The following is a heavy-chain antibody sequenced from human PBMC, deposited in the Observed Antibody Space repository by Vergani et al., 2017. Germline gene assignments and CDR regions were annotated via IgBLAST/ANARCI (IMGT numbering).Heavy chain of an antibody. CDR1: GYTLTELS. Sequence: QVQLVQSGAEVKKPGASVKVSCKVSGYTLTELSMHWVRQAPGQGLEWMGIINPSGGSTSYAQKFQGRVTMTRDTSTSTVYMELSSLRSEDTAVYYCARDTSWFGDPYDYWGQGTLVTVSS. D-gene: IGHD3-10*01. CDR2: INPSGGST. CDR3: ARDTSWFGDPYDY. J-gene: IGHJ4*02. V-gene: IGHV1-46*01.